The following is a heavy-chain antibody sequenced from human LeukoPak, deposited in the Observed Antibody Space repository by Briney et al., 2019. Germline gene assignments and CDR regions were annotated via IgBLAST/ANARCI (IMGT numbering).Heavy chain of an antibody. V-gene: IGHV3-48*04. CDR2: ISSSSSTI. CDR3: ARGGDIVVVPAAPPDWFDP. J-gene: IGHJ5*02. D-gene: IGHD2-2*01. CDR1: GFTFSSYS. Sequence: GGSLRLSCAASGFTFSSYSTNWVRQAPGKGLEWVSYISSSSSTIYYADSVKGRFTISRDNAKNSLYLQMNSLRAEDTAVYYCARGGDIVVVPAAPPDWFDPWGQGTLVTVSS.